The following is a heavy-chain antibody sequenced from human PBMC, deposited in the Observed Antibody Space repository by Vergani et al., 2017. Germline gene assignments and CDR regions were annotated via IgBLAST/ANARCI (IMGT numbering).Heavy chain of an antibody. D-gene: IGHD3-22*01. Sequence: QVQLVQSGAEVKKPGASVKVSCKASGYTFNGYYMHWVRQAPGQGLEWMGWINPNSGGTNYAQKFQGRVTMTRATSISTGYMEVSRLSSDDTAVYYCARDGDYYDSSGQGHYGGQGTLVTVSS. CDR2: INPNSGGT. V-gene: IGHV1-2*02. CDR1: GYTFNGYY. CDR3: ARDGDYYDSSGQGHY. J-gene: IGHJ4*02.